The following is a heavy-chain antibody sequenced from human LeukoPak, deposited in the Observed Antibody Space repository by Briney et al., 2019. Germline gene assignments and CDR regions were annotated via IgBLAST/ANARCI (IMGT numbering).Heavy chain of an antibody. D-gene: IGHD2-15*01. V-gene: IGHV5-51*01. J-gene: IGHJ3*02. CDR1: GYSFTSYW. CDR2: IYPGDSDT. CDR3: AGQDIVGGGTYTRAFDI. Sequence: GESLKISCTGSGYSFTSYWIAWVRQMPGKGLEWMGIIYPGDSDTRYSPSFQGQVTISADKSISTAYLQWNNLKASDNAMYYLAGQDIVGGGTYTRAFDIWGQGTMVTVSS.